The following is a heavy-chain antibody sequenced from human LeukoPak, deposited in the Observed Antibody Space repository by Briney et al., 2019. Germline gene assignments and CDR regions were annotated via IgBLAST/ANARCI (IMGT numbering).Heavy chain of an antibody. D-gene: IGHD6-6*01. CDR3: ARVWSIAARRWFDP. J-gene: IGHJ5*02. V-gene: IGHV4-34*01. CDR1: GGSFSGYY. Sequence: SGTLSLTCAVYGGSFSGYYWSWIRQPPGKGLEWIGEINHSGSTNYNPSLKSRVTISVDTSKNQFSLKLSSVTAADTAVYYCARVWSIAARRWFDPWGQGTLVTVSS. CDR2: INHSGST.